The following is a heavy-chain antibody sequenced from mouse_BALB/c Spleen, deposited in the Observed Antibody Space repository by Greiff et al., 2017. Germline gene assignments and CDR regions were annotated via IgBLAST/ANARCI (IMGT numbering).Heavy chain of an antibody. CDR1: GYTFTSYW. D-gene: IGHD2-14*01. Sequence: QVQLQQSGAELAKPGASVKMSCKASGYTFTSYWMHWVKQRPGQGLEWIGYINPSTGYTEYNQKFKDKATLTADKSSSTAYMQLSSLTSEDSAVYYCASSYYRSYAMDYWGQGTSVTVSS. CDR2: INPSTGYT. V-gene: IGHV1-7*01. CDR3: ASSYYRSYAMDY. J-gene: IGHJ4*01.